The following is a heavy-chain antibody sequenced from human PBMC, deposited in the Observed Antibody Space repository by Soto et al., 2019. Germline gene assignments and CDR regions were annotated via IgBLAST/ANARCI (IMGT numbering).Heavy chain of an antibody. CDR2: INHSGST. V-gene: IGHV4-34*01. CDR3: ARVWKGNLGLHCSGGSCYFYFDY. D-gene: IGHD2-15*01. CDR1: GGSFSGYY. Sequence: SETLSLTCAVYGGSFSGYYWSWIRQPPGKGLEWIGEINHSGSTNYNPSLKSRVTISVDTSKNQFSLKLSSVTAADTAVYYCARVWKGNLGLHCSGGSCYFYFDYWGQGTLVTVSS. J-gene: IGHJ4*02.